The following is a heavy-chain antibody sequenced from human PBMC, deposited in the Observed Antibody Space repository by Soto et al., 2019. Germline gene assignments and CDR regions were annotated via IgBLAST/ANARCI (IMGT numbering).Heavy chain of an antibody. D-gene: IGHD6-13*01. Sequence: GASVKGSCKASGYTLTSYGIGWVRQAPGQGLEWMGWISPNSGGTNYAQKFQGWVTMTRDTSISTAYMELSRLRSDDTAVYYCARSGSSLLHYMDVWGKGTTVTVSS. CDR1: GYTLTSYG. CDR3: ARSGSSLLHYMDV. CDR2: ISPNSGGT. V-gene: IGHV1-2*04. J-gene: IGHJ6*03.